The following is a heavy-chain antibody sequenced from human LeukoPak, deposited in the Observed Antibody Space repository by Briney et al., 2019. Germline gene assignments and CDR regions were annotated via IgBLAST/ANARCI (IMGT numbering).Heavy chain of an antibody. J-gene: IGHJ4*02. D-gene: IGHD2-8*02. V-gene: IGHV3-53*01. CDR3: ARGLSTGNTGYYFDY. CDR1: GFIFSSYA. CDR2: ISSGGST. Sequence: PGGSLRLSCAASGFIFSSYAMSWVRQAPGKGLEWVSVISSGGSTYYADSVKGRFTISRDSSNNILYLQMHSLRAEDTAVYYCARGLSTGNTGYYFDYWGQGTLVTVSS.